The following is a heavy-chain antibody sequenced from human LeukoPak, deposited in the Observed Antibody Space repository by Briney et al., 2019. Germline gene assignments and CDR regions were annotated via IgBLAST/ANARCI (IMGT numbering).Heavy chain of an antibody. D-gene: IGHD2-21*01. Sequence: GGSLRLSCVASEFTFSHYWMTWVRQAPGKGLEWVANIKQDGSEKYYVDSVKGRFTISRDNAKNALSLQMTSLRAEDTAVYFCARARSSTFSYSDYWGQGTLVTVSS. V-gene: IGHV3-7*02. CDR3: ARARSSTFSYSDY. J-gene: IGHJ4*02. CDR1: EFTFSHYW. CDR2: IKQDGSEK.